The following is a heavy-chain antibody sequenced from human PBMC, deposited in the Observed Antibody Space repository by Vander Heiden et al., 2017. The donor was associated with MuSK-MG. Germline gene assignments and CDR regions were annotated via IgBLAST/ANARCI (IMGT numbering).Heavy chain of an antibody. V-gene: IGHV3-74*01. Sequence: EVQVVESGGGLVQPGGSLRLSCAASGFSFTNTWMHWVRQAPGKGLVWVSHINSDGSVTTYADSVKGRFTISRDNAKNTVYLQMNRRRVEDTAVYYCATDRGYAADDWGQGTLVTVSS. CDR1: GFSFTNTW. CDR2: INSDGSVT. CDR3: ATDRGYAADD. J-gene: IGHJ4*02. D-gene: IGHD2-2*01.